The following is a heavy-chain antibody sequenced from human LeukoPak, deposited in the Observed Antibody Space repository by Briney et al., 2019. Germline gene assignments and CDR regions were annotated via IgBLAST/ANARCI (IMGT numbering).Heavy chain of an antibody. J-gene: IGHJ4*02. D-gene: IGHD3-9*01. CDR3: AKEIYFDWLSMFDY. V-gene: IGHV3-23*01. CDR2: ISGSGGST. CDR1: GFTFSSYA. Sequence: GGSLRLSCVASGFTFSSYAMSWVRQAPGKGLEWISAISGSGGSTYYADSVKGRFTISRDNSKNTLYLQMNSLRAEDTAVYYCAKEIYFDWLSMFDYWGQGTLVTVSS.